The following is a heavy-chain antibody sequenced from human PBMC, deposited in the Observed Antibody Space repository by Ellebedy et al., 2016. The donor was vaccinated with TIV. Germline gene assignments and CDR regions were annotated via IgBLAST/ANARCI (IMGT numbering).Heavy chain of an antibody. CDR3: ARGTVALQSRKYFDS. CDR1: GGTFNDFY. D-gene: IGHD6-19*01. J-gene: IGHJ4*02. Sequence: SETLSLXXAVYGGTFNDFYWTWIRQPPGKGLEWIGDINDSGHTNYNVSLKSRVTISADSSKNQFSLKLTSVTAADTAVYYCARGTVALQSRKYFDSWGRGGLVTVSS. CDR2: INDSGHT. V-gene: IGHV4-34*01.